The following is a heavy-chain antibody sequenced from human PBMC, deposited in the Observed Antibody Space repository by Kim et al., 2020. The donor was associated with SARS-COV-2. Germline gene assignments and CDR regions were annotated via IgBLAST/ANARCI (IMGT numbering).Heavy chain of an antibody. J-gene: IGHJ2*01. Sequence: ASVKVSCKASGYTFTSYDINWVRQATGQGLEWMGWMNPNSGNTGYAQKFQGRVTMTRNTSISTAYMELSSLRSEDTAVYYCARGGDYYDSSGYYPLYWYFDLWGRGTLVTVSS. CDR1: GYTFTSYD. CDR3: ARGGDYYDSSGYYPLYWYFDL. CDR2: MNPNSGNT. D-gene: IGHD3-22*01. V-gene: IGHV1-8*01.